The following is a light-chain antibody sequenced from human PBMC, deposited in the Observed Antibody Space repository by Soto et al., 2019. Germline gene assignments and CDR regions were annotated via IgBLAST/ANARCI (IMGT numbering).Light chain of an antibody. J-gene: IGKJ1*01. CDR2: VAS. CDR3: QQYGRTSWT. Sequence: EIVLTQSPGTLSLSPGEGATLSCRASQSVSTNFFAWYQQKPDQAPRLLIYVASTRATGIPDRFSGSGSGTDFTLTISRLEPEDFAVYYCQQYGRTSWTFGQGTNVEIK. CDR1: QSVSTNF. V-gene: IGKV3-20*01.